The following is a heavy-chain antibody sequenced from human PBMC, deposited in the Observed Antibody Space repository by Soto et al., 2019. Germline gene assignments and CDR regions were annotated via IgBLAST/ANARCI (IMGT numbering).Heavy chain of an antibody. V-gene: IGHV4-4*02. J-gene: IGHJ4*02. D-gene: IGHD2-21*01. CDR3: ARHIAVSGTRGFDH. CDR2: IFHTGSA. CDR1: GGSITSNW. Sequence: QVQLQESGPGLMKPSGTLSLTCAVSGGSITSNWWSWVRQPPGKGLEWIAEIFHTGSANYNPSLIGRLTISIDKSRNHLSLNLNSLTASDTAVYYCARHIAVSGTRGFDHWGQGTLVTVSS.